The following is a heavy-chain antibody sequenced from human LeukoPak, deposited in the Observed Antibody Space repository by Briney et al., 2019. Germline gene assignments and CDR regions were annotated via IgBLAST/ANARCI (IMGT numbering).Heavy chain of an antibody. CDR3: ARGLVAEPSGSPRGGWFDP. Sequence: SETLSLTCAVYGGSFSGYYWSWIRQPPGKGLEWTGEINHSGSTNYNPSLKSRVTISVDTSKNQFSLKLSSVTAADTAVYYCARGLVAEPSGSPRGGWFDPWGQGTLVTVSS. D-gene: IGHD1-26*01. V-gene: IGHV4-34*01. CDR2: INHSGST. J-gene: IGHJ5*02. CDR1: GGSFSGYY.